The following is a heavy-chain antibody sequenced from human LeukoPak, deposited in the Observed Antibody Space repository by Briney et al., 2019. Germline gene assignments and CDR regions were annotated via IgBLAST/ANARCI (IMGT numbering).Heavy chain of an antibody. D-gene: IGHD3-9*01. Sequence: GGSRRLSCAASGSTFSSHTMNWVRQAPGKGLEWISYISNTGSVIYYADSVKGRFTISRDNSKNTLYLQMNSLRAEDTAVYYCAKVLGASRFDWSLGSFDYWGQGTLVTVSS. V-gene: IGHV3-48*01. CDR2: ISNTGSVI. J-gene: IGHJ4*02. CDR1: GSTFSSHT. CDR3: AKVLGASRFDWSLGSFDY.